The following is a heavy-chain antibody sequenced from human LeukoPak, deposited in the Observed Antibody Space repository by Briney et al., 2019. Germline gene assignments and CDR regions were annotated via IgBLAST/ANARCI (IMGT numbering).Heavy chain of an antibody. CDR2: MNPNSGNT. CDR3: ARGGYSYGHNYYYYYMDV. D-gene: IGHD5-18*01. Sequence: ASVKVSCKASGHTFTSYDINWVRQATGQGLEWMGWMNPNSGNTGYAQKFQGRVTVTRNSSISTAYMELSSLRSEDTAVYYCARGGYSYGHNYYYYYMDVWGKGATVTVSS. V-gene: IGHV1-8*01. CDR1: GHTFTSYD. J-gene: IGHJ6*03.